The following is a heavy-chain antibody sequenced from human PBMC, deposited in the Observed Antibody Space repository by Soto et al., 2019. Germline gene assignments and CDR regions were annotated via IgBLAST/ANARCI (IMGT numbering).Heavy chain of an antibody. Sequence: PSETLSLTCSVSGGSIRSSPYYWGWIRQPPGKGLEWIGSIFHSGNTYYNPSLQNRVTISVDTSKNKFSLQLTSVTAADTAVYYCARLNDYVEYFQHWGQGTLVTVS. V-gene: IGHV4-39*01. D-gene: IGHD4-17*01. CDR2: IFHSGNT. CDR3: ARLNDYVEYFQH. J-gene: IGHJ1*01. CDR1: GGSIRSSPYY.